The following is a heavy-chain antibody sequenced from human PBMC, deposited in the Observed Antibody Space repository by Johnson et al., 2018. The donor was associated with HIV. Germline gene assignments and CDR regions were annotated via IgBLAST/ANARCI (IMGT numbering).Heavy chain of an antibody. D-gene: IGHD3-3*01. V-gene: IGHV3-15*01. J-gene: IGHJ3*02. CDR2: IKSKTDGGTT. CDR1: GFTFSNAW. Sequence: VQLVESGGGLVKPGGSLRLSCAASGFTFSNAWMSWVRQAPGKGLEWVGRIKSKTDGGTTDYAAPVKGRFTISRDDSKNTLYLQMNSLRAEDTAVYYCARALGRLQFLEWLHGGDAFDIWGQGTMVTVSS. CDR3: ARALGRLQFLEWLHGGDAFDI.